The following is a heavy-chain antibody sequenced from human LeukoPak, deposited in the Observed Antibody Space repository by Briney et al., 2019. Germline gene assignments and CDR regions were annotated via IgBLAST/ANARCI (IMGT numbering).Heavy chain of an antibody. J-gene: IGHJ5*02. CDR3: ARGMGVLVPAATWFDP. Sequence: GASVKVSCKASGYTFIAYYMHWLRQAPGQGLEWMGWINPNSGGTNYAQKFQGRVTMTRDTSISTAYMDLSRLRSDDTAVYYCARGMGVLVPAATWFDPWGQGTLVTVSS. V-gene: IGHV1-2*02. CDR1: GYTFIAYY. D-gene: IGHD2-2*01. CDR2: INPNSGGT.